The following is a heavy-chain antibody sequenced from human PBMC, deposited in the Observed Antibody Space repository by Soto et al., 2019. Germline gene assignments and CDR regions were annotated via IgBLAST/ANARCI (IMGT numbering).Heavy chain of an antibody. J-gene: IGHJ4*02. CDR2: ISYDGSNK. CDR3: AQGENSYFDY. V-gene: IGHV3-30*03. CDR1: GFTFSSYG. Sequence: QVQLVESGGGVVQPGRSLRLSCAASGFTFSSYGMHWVRQAPGKGLEWVAVISYDGSNKYYADSVKGRFTLSRDNSKNTLYRQMGSLGAEDTAVYYCAQGENSYFDYWGQGTLVTVSS.